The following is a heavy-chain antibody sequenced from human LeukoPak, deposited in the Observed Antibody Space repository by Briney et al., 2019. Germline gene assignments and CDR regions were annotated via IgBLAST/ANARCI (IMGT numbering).Heavy chain of an antibody. D-gene: IGHD2-15*01. V-gene: IGHV1-2*02. CDR1: GYTFTGYY. CDR2: INPNSGGT. CDR3: ARVLTGQEDAFDI. J-gene: IGHJ3*02. Sequence: ASVKVSCKASGYTFTGYYMHWVRQAPGQGLEWMGWINPNSGGTNYAQKFQGRVTMTRDTSISTAYMELSRLRSDDTAVYYSARVLTGQEDAFDIWGQGTMVTVSS.